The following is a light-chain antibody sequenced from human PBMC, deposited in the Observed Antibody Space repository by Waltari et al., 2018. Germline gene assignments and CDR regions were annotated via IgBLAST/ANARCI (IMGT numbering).Light chain of an antibody. CDR1: QTIGHY. Sequence: TITCRASQTIGHYLNWFQQRPGKAPKLLIYATSDLQSGVPSRFSGSGSGTDFTLTISSLQPEDSATYYCQQTFSAFRTFGGGTKVEIK. J-gene: IGKJ4*01. CDR3: QQTFSAFRT. V-gene: IGKV1-39*01. CDR2: ATS.